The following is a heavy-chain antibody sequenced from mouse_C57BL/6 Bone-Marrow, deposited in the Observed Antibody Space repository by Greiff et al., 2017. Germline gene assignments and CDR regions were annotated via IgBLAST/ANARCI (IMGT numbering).Heavy chain of an antibody. V-gene: IGHV5-4*01. Sequence: DVHLVESGGGLVKPGGSLKLSCAASGFTFSSYAMSWVRQTPEKRLEWVATISDGGSYTYYPDNVKGRFTISRDNAKNNLYLQMSHLKSEDTAMYYCARDSQIYDGYYCYFDVWGTGTTVTVSS. CDR1: GFTFSSYA. D-gene: IGHD2-3*01. J-gene: IGHJ1*03. CDR2: ISDGGSYT. CDR3: ARDSQIYDGYYCYFDV.